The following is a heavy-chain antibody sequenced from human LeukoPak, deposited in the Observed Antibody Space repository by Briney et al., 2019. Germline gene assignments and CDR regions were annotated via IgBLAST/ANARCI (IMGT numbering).Heavy chain of an antibody. CDR1: GFTFSTYA. CDR3: ARDLWLQDNYYLDV. CDR2: ISYDGSKK. V-gene: IGHV3-30*04. Sequence: PGGSLRLSCAASGFTFSTYAMHWVRQAPGKGLEWVAVISYDGSKKYYADSVKGRLTISRDNSKNTLYLQMNSLRAEDTSVYYCARDLWLQDNYYLDVWGKGTTVTVSS. J-gene: IGHJ6*03. D-gene: IGHD5-24*01.